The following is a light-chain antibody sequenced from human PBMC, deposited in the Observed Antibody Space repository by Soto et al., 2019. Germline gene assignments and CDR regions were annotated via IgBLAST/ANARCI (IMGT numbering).Light chain of an antibody. V-gene: IGKV1-5*01. Sequence: DIQMTQSPSTLSASVGDRVTITCRASHDIVNLLAWYQQKPGKAPKFLIYGASSLETGVPSRFSGSGSGTDFTLTISSLQPDDFATYYCQQYNSDPRTFGQGTKVEI. CDR3: QQYNSDPRT. J-gene: IGKJ1*01. CDR2: GAS. CDR1: HDIVNL.